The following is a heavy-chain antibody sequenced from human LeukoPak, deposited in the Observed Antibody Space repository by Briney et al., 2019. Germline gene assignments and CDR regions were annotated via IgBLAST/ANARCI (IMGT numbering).Heavy chain of an antibody. CDR1: GFTFSSYG. D-gene: IGHD5-24*01. J-gene: IGHJ4*02. CDR3: AKDRRDGYNYPSN. V-gene: IGHV3-33*06. CDR2: IWYDGSNK. Sequence: PGGSLRLSCAASGFTFSSYGMHWVRQAPGKGPEWVAVIWYDGSNKYYADSVKGRFTISRDNSKNTLYLQMNSLRAEDTAVYYCAKDRRDGYNYPSNWGQGTLVTVSS.